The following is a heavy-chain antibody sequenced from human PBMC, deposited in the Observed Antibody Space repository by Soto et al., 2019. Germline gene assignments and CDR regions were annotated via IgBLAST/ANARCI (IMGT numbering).Heavy chain of an antibody. CDR1: GFIFENFG. CDR3: AKDQGVELVPLATVDWFDP. Sequence: GGSLRLSCAASGFIFENFGMSWVRQAPGKGLEWISSISGSGFKKYYADSVKGRFTISRDNSKSTVYLELNTLSAEDTAVYHCAKDQGVELVPLATVDWFDPWGQGSVVTVSS. CDR2: ISGSGFKK. V-gene: IGHV3-23*01. J-gene: IGHJ5*02. D-gene: IGHD1-26*01.